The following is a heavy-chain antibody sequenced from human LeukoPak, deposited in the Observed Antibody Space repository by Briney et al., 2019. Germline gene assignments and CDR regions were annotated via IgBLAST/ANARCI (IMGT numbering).Heavy chain of an antibody. J-gene: IGHJ4*02. D-gene: IGHD1-14*01. CDR1: LDSTTSNF. V-gene: IGHV4-4*02. CDR3: AREILVGFNRGAY. CDR2: IHRSGSP. Sequence: SETLSLTCTVSLDSTTSNFWSWVRQPPGKGLEWIGEIHRSGSPTYNPSLQSRVTISIDRSRNQFVLELSCVTAADTAVYYCAREILVGFNRGAYWGQGILVTVSS.